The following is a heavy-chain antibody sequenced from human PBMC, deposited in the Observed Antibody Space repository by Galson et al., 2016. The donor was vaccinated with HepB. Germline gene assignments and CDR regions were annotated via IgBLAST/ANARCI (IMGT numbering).Heavy chain of an antibody. D-gene: IGHD6-25*01. CDR3: TREHLQRRTCLDL. V-gene: IGHV3-64*01. CDR2: ISYNVWTT. J-gene: IGHJ4*02. Sequence: SLRLSCAASGLTFGSHVMHWVRQAPGKGLEYVSGISYNVWTTYYGHSVKGRFTISRDSSKATLSLQLDSLRVEDTAVYYCTREHLQRRTCLDLWGRGTLVTVFS. CDR1: GLTFGSHV.